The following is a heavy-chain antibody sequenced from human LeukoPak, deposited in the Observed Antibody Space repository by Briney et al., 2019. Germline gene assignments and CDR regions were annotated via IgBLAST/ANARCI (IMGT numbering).Heavy chain of an antibody. V-gene: IGHV3-21*04. CDR1: GFTFSSYS. CDR3: ARALRRYSYDYSSPDY. Sequence: GGSLRLSCAASGFTFSSYSMNWVRQAPGKGLEWVSSISSSSSYIYYADSVKGRFTISRDNAKNSLYLQMNSLRAEDTALYYCARALRRYSYDYSSPDYWGQGTLVTVSS. CDR2: ISSSSSYI. J-gene: IGHJ4*02. D-gene: IGHD5-18*01.